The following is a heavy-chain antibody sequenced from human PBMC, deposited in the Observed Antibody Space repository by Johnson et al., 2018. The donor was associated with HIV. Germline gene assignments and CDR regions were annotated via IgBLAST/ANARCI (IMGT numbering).Heavy chain of an antibody. Sequence: VQLVESGGGLVKAGGSLRLSCAASGFTFSNAWMSWVRQAPGKGLEWVAFIRYDGSNKYYADSVNGRFTISRDNSKNTLYLQMKSLRAEDTGVYSCAKIGAAAGLKDAFDIWGQGTMVTVSS. V-gene: IGHV3-30*02. D-gene: IGHD6-13*01. CDR2: IRYDGSNK. CDR1: GFTFSNAW. J-gene: IGHJ3*02. CDR3: AKIGAAAGLKDAFDI.